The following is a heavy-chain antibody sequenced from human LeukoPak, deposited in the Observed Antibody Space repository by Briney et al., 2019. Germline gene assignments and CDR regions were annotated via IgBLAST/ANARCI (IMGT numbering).Heavy chain of an antibody. J-gene: IGHJ4*02. V-gene: IGHV3-7*01. D-gene: IGHD2-2*01. CDR3: ARDAYCSSTSCYFSFDY. CDR2: IKQDGSEK. Sequence: GGSLGLSCAASGFTFSSYWMSWVRQAPGKGLEWVANIKQDGSEKYYVDSVKGRFTISRDNAKNSLYLQMNSLRAEDTAVYYCARDAYCSSTSCYFSFDYWGQGTLVTVSS. CDR1: GFTFSSYW.